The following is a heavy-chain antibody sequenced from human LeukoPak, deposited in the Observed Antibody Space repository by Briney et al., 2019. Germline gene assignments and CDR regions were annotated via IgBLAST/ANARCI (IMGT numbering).Heavy chain of an antibody. Sequence: GASVKVSCKASGGTFSSYAISWVRQAPGQGLEWMGGIIPIFGTANYAQKFQGRVTITADESTSTAYMELSSLRSEDTAVYYCAARSKWGSPSPFDYWGQGTLVTVSS. CDR1: GGTFSSYA. V-gene: IGHV1-69*13. CDR2: IIPIFGTA. J-gene: IGHJ4*02. CDR3: AARSKWGSPSPFDY. D-gene: IGHD2-2*01.